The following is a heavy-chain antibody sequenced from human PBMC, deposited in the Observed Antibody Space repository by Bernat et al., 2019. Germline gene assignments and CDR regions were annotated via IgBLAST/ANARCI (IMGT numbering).Heavy chain of an antibody. CDR1: GFTFGDYA. CDR3: ARGRGGIAAAGRDY. CDR2: IRSKAYGGTT. Sequence: EVQLVESGGGLVKPGRSLRLSCTASGFTFGDYAMSWFRQAPGKGLEWVGFIRSKAYGGTTEYAASVKGRFTISRDDSKSIAYLQMNSLRAEDTAVYYCARGRGGIAAAGRDYWGQGTLVTVSS. V-gene: IGHV3-49*05. J-gene: IGHJ4*02. D-gene: IGHD6-13*01.